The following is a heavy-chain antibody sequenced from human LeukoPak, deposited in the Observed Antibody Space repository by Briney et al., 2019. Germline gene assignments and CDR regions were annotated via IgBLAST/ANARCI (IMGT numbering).Heavy chain of an antibody. V-gene: IGHV4-34*01. CDR2: INHSGST. CDR3: ARVHQQLALYAFDI. J-gene: IGHJ3*02. CDR1: GGSFSGYY. Sequence: SETLSLTCAVYGGSFSGYYWSWIRQSPGKGLVWIGEINHSGSTNSNPSLKSRVTIGVDTSKNQFSLKLRSATAADTAVYYCARVHQQLALYAFDIWGHGTLVTVSS. D-gene: IGHD6-13*01.